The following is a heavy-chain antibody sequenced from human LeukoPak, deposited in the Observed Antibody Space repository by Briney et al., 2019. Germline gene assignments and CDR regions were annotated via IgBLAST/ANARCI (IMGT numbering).Heavy chain of an antibody. CDR3: ARDIRDTYYYDSSGYNSDYFDY. Sequence: GASVKVSCKASGYTFTSYGISWVRQAPGQGLEWMGWISAYNGNTNYAQKLQGRVTMTTDTSTSTAYMELRSLRSDDTAVYYCARDIRDTYYYDSSGYNSDYFDYWGQGTLVTVSS. CDR2: ISAYNGNT. CDR1: GYTFTSYG. V-gene: IGHV1-18*01. D-gene: IGHD3-22*01. J-gene: IGHJ4*02.